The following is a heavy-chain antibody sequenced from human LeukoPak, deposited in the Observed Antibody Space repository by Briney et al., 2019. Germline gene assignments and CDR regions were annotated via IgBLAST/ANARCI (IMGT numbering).Heavy chain of an antibody. CDR3: ARTEQQLAYFDY. CDR1: GGSISSYY. J-gene: IGHJ4*02. D-gene: IGHD6-13*01. CDR2: IYYSGST. Sequence: ETLSLTCTVSGGSISSYYWSWIRQPPGKGLEWIGYIYYSGSTNYNPSLKSRVTISVDRSKNQFSLKLSSVTAADTAVYYCARTEQQLAYFDYWGQGTLVTVSS. V-gene: IGHV4-59*12.